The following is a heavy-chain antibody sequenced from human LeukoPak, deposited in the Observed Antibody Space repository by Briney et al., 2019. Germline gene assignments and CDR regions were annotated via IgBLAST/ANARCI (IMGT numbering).Heavy chain of an antibody. J-gene: IGHJ4*02. CDR1: GGSISSSSYY. CDR3: ASHTYYYDSSGYR. D-gene: IGHD3-22*01. V-gene: IGHV4-39*07. CDR2: IYYSGST. Sequence: PSETLSLTCTVPGGSISSSSYYWGWIRQPPGKGLEWIGSIYYSGSTYYNPSLKSRVTISVDTSKNQFSLKLSSVTAADTAVYYCASHTYYYDSSGYRWGQGTLVTVSS.